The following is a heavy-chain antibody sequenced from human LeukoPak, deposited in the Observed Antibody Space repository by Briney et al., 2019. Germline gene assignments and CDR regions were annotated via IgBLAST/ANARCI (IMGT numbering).Heavy chain of an antibody. J-gene: IGHJ5*02. CDR1: GYTFTGYY. Sequence: ASVKVSCKASGYTFTGYYMHWVRQAPGQGLEWMGWINPNSGGTNYAQKFQGRVTMTRDTSISTAYMELSRLRSDDTAVYYCARDGGGEIVVVPAARNWFDPWGQGTLVTVSS. V-gene: IGHV1-2*02. CDR3: ARDGGGEIVVVPAARNWFDP. D-gene: IGHD2-2*01. CDR2: INPNSGGT.